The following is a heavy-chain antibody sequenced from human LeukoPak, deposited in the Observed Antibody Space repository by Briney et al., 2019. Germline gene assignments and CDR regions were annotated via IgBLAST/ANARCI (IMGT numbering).Heavy chain of an antibody. V-gene: IGHV4-59*01. CDR1: GGSISTYY. CDR3: ARVYYSNSYDYWYFDL. CDR2: IYYSGST. J-gene: IGHJ2*01. Sequence: SETLSLTCTVSGGSISTYYWSWIRQPPGKGLEWIGYIYYSGSTNYNPSLKSRVTISVDTSKNQFSLKLSSVTAADTAVYYCARVYYSNSYDYWYFDLWGRGTLVTVSS. D-gene: IGHD6-13*01.